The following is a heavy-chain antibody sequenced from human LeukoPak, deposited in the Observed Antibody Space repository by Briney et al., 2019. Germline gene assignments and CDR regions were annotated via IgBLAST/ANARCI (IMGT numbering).Heavy chain of an antibody. V-gene: IGHV3-11*06. CDR3: ARWYWNSFDY. D-gene: IGHD1-1*01. Sequence: GGSLRLPCAASGFTFSDYYMSWIRQAPGKGLEWVSYISSSSTYTNYADSVKGRFTISRDNAKNSLFLQMNSLRAEDTAVYYCARWYWNSFDYWGQGTLVTVSS. J-gene: IGHJ4*02. CDR1: GFTFSDYY. CDR2: ISSSSTYT.